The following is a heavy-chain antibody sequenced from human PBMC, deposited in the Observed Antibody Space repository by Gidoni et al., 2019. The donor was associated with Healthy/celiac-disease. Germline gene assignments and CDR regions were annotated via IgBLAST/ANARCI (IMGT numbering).Heavy chain of an antibody. Sequence: QVQLQESGPGLVKPSETLSLTCTVSGCSVSSGSYYWSWIRQPPGKGLEWIGYIYYSGSTNYNPSLKSRVTISVDTSKNQFSLKLSSVTAADTAVYYCARVFMDDGSSPFNDYWGQGTLVTVSS. CDR3: ARVFMDDGSSPFNDY. V-gene: IGHV4-61*01. CDR2: IYYSGST. J-gene: IGHJ4*02. CDR1: GCSVSSGSYY. D-gene: IGHD6-6*01.